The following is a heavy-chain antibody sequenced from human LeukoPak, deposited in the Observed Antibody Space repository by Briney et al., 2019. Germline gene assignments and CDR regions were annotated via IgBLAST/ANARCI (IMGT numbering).Heavy chain of an antibody. V-gene: IGHV1-2*02. Sequence: GASVKVSCKASGYTFTSYGISWVRQAPGQGLEWMGWINPNSGGTNYAQKFQGRVTMTRDTSISTAYMELSRLRSDDTAVYYCARDKRRSSSYYFDYWGQGTLVTVSS. D-gene: IGHD6-6*01. CDR2: INPNSGGT. J-gene: IGHJ4*02. CDR1: GYTFTSYG. CDR3: ARDKRRSSSYYFDY.